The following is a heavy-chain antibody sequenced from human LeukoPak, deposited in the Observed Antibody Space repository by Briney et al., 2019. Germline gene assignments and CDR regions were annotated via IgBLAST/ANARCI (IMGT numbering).Heavy chain of an antibody. CDR2: ISYDGSNK. V-gene: IGHV3-30-3*01. CDR3: AREDGYCSGGNCYSYFDS. D-gene: IGHD2-15*01. J-gene: IGHJ4*02. Sequence: GGSLRLSCAASGFTFSSYAMHWVRQAPGKGLEWVAVISYDGSNKYYADSVKGRFTISRDNSKNTLYLQMNSLRAEDTAVYFCAREDGYCSGGNCYSYFDSWGQGTLVTVSS. CDR1: GFTFSSYA.